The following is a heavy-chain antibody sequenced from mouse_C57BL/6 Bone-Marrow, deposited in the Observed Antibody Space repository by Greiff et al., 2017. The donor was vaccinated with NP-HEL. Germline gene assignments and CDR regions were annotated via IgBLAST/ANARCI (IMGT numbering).Heavy chain of an antibody. Sequence: EVQGVESGGDLVKPGGSLKLSCAASGFTFSSYGMSWVRQTPDKRLEWVATISSGGSYTYYPDSVKGRFTISSDNAKNTLYLQMSSLKSEDTAMYYCARQSSYGSSPWFAYWGQGTLVTVSA. CDR3: ARQSSYGSSPWFAY. D-gene: IGHD1-1*01. V-gene: IGHV5-6*01. J-gene: IGHJ3*01. CDR1: GFTFSSYG. CDR2: ISSGGSYT.